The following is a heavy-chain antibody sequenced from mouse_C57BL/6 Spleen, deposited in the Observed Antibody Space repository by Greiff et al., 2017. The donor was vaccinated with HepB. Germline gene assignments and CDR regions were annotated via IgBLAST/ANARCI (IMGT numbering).Heavy chain of an antibody. D-gene: IGHD2-3*01. Sequence: QVQLKESGAELARPGASVKLSCKASGYTFTSYGISWVKQRTGQGLEWIGEIYPRSGNTYYNEKFKGKATLTADKSSSTAYMELRSLTSEDSAVYFWARSGDGYYRGDYAMDYWGQGTSVTVSS. CDR3: ARSGDGYYRGDYAMDY. J-gene: IGHJ4*01. CDR1: GYTFTSYG. V-gene: IGHV1-81*01. CDR2: IYPRSGNT.